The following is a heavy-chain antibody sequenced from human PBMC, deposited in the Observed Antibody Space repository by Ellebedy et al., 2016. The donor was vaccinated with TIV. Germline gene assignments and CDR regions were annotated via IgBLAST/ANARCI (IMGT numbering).Heavy chain of an antibody. CDR3: ARNPAMFDP. CDR1: GFTFSSYS. J-gene: IGHJ5*02. V-gene: IGHV3-21*04. Sequence: GESLKISXAASGFTFSSYSMNWVRQAPGKGLEWVSSISSSSSYIYYADSVKGRFTISRDNAKNSLYLQMNSLRAEDTAVYYCARNPAMFDPWGQGTLVTVSS. CDR2: ISSSSSYI.